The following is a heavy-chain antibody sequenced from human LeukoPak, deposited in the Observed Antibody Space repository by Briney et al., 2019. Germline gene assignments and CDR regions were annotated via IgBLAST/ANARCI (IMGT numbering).Heavy chain of an antibody. Sequence: RAGGSLRLSCAASGFTFSDYYMSWIRQAPGRGLEWVSYISSSGSIIYYADSVKGRFTISRDNAKNSLYLQMNSLGAEDTAVYYCARGYGGLGWLQFYCAFDVWGQGTMVTVSS. D-gene: IGHD5-24*01. J-gene: IGHJ3*01. CDR3: ARGYGGLGWLQFYCAFDV. V-gene: IGHV3-11*01. CDR2: ISSSGSII. CDR1: GFTFSDYY.